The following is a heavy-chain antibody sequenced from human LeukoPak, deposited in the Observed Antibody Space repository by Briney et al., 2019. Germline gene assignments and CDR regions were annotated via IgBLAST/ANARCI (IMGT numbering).Heavy chain of an antibody. CDR1: GFTFSRYS. Sequence: PGGSLRLSCAASGFTFSRYSVNWIRQAPGKGLEWVSCITGSSDYIFYADSVRGRFTISRDNAKNSLYLQMNSLRAEDTAVYYCAKFKGHYGDSEYYFDYWGQGTLVTVSS. J-gene: IGHJ4*02. CDR2: ITGSSDYI. D-gene: IGHD3-10*01. CDR3: AKFKGHYGDSEYYFDY. V-gene: IGHV3-21*01.